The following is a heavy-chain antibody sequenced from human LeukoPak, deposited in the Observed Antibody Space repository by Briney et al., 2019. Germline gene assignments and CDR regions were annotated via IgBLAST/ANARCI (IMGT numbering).Heavy chain of an antibody. D-gene: IGHD4-23*01. V-gene: IGHV1-2*02. CDR2: INPNSGGT. CDR3: ARSRDYGGNPPGY. CDR1: GYTFTGYY. J-gene: IGHJ4*02. Sequence: ASVKVSCKASGYTFTGYYMHWVRQAPGQGLEWMGWINPNSGGTNYAQKFQGRVTMTRDTSVSTAYMELSRLRSDDTAVYYCARSRDYGGNPPGYWGQGTLVTVSS.